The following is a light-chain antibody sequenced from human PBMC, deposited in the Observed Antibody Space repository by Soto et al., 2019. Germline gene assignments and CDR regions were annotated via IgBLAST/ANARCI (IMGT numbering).Light chain of an antibody. Sequence: IVMTQSPATLSVSPGERATLSCRASQSVGSSLAWYQRKPGQAPRLLIYGASTRATGIPATFSGSGSGTEFTLTISSLQSEDFTLYYCQQYNSWPLTFGGGTKVDIK. V-gene: IGKV3-15*01. CDR2: GAS. CDR3: QQYNSWPLT. CDR1: QSVGSS. J-gene: IGKJ4*01.